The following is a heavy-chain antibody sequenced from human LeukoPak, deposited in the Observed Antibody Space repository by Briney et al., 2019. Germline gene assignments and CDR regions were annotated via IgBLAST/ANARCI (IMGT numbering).Heavy chain of an antibody. CDR1: GGTFSSYT. J-gene: IGHJ4*02. V-gene: IGHV1-69*02. Sequence: SVKVSCKASGGTFSSYTISWVRQAPGQGLEWMGRIIPILGIANYAQKFQGRVTITAGKSTSTAYMELSSLRSEDTAVYYCARSYCSSTSCYSDYWGQGTLVTVSS. CDR2: IIPILGIA. D-gene: IGHD2-2*01. CDR3: ARSYCSSTSCYSDY.